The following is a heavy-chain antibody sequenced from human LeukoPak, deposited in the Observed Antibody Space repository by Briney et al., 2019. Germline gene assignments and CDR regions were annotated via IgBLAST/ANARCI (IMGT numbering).Heavy chain of an antibody. D-gene: IGHD3-3*01. V-gene: IGHV4-34*01. J-gene: IGHJ4*02. Sequence: SSETLSLTCAVYGGSFSGYYWSWIRQPPGEGLEWIGEINHSGSTNYNPSLKSRVTISVDTSKNQFSLKLSSVTAADTAVYYCARAGGYYDFWSGYYTGAYFDYWGQGTLVTVSS. CDR3: ARAGGYYDFWSGYYTGAYFDY. CDR1: GGSFSGYY. CDR2: INHSGST.